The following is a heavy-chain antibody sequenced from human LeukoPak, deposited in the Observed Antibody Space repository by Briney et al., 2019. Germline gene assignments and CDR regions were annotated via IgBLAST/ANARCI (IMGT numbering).Heavy chain of an antibody. J-gene: IGHJ4*02. V-gene: IGHV4-34*01. D-gene: IGHD6-19*01. Sequence: PSETLSLTCAVYGGSFSGYYWSWIRQPPGKGLEWIGEINHSGSTNYNPSLKSRVTISVDTSKNQFSLKLSSVTAADTAVYYCARLIRSYSSGRPFDYWGQGTLVTVSS. CDR2: INHSGST. CDR1: GGSFSGYY. CDR3: ARLIRSYSSGRPFDY.